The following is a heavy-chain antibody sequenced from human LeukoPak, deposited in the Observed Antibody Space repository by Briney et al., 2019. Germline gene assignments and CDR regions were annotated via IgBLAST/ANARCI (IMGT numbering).Heavy chain of an antibody. CDR1: GFTFDDYA. D-gene: IGHD3-22*01. CDR2: IYSGGST. CDR3: AREPRPFYYEADY. J-gene: IGHJ4*02. V-gene: IGHV3-53*01. Sequence: QPGRSLRLSCAASGFTFDDYAMRWVRQAPGKGLEWVSVIYSGGSTYYADSVKGRFTISRDNSKNTLYLQMNSLRAEDTAVYYCAREPRPFYYEADYWGQGTLVTVSS.